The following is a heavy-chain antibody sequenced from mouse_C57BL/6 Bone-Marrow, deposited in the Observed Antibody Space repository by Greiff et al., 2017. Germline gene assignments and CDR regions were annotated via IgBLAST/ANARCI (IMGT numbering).Heavy chain of an antibody. V-gene: IGHV1-63*01. Sequence: QVQLQQSGAELVRPGTSVKMSCKASGYTFTNYWIGWAKQRPGHGLEWIGDIYPGGGYTNYNEKFKGKATLTADKSSSTAYMQFSSLTSEDYAIYYCARHYYGSSYGYWGQGTTLTVSS. CDR2: IYPGGGYT. CDR3: ARHYYGSSYGY. J-gene: IGHJ2*01. D-gene: IGHD1-1*01. CDR1: GYTFTNYW.